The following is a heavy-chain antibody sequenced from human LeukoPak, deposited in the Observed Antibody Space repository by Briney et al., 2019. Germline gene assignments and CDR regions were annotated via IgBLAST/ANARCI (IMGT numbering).Heavy chain of an antibody. Sequence: SETLSLTCTVSGGSISNYYWSWIRQPAGKGLEWIGRIYTSGTTHYSPSLKSRVTISVDTSKNQFSLKLSSVTATDTAVYYCATTTIRLGYWGQGTLVTVSS. J-gene: IGHJ4*02. CDR2: IYTSGTT. V-gene: IGHV4-4*07. D-gene: IGHD1-26*01. CDR1: GGSISNYY. CDR3: ATTTIRLGY.